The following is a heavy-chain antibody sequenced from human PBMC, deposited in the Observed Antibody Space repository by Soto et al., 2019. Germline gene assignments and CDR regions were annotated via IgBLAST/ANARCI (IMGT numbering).Heavy chain of an antibody. CDR1: GFTVSSNY. CDR3: ARDVAAAGYYYYYGMDV. CDR2: IYSGGST. V-gene: IGHV3-53*01. D-gene: IGHD6-13*01. Sequence: GGSLRLSCAASGFTVSSNYMSWVRQAPGKGLEWVSVIYSGGSTYYADSVKGRFTISRDNSKNTLYLQMNSLRAEDTAVYYCARDVAAAGYYYYYGMDVGGKGPTVPVPS. J-gene: IGHJ6*04.